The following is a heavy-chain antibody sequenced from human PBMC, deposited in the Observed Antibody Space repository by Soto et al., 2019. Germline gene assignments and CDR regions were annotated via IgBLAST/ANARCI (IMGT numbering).Heavy chain of an antibody. CDR1: GYTFTSYA. J-gene: IGHJ4*02. CDR2: INAGNGNT. CDR3: ARDLFTVTTYFIGHFDY. V-gene: IGHV1-3*01. D-gene: IGHD4-4*01. Sequence: QVQLVQSGAEVKKPGASVKVSCKASGYTFTSYAMHWVRQAPGQRLEWMGWINAGNGNTKYSQKFQGRVTITRDTSASTAYMELSSLRSEDTAVYYCARDLFTVTTYFIGHFDYWGQGTLVTVSS.